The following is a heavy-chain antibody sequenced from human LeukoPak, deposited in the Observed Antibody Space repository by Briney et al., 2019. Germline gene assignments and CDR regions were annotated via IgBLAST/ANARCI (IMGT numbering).Heavy chain of an antibody. CDR2: IYYSGST. Sequence: SETLSLTCTVSGGSISGYYWSWIRQPPGKGLEWIGYIYYSGSTSYNPSLKSRVTISVDTSKNQFSLKVRSVTAADTAVYYCASRPYTYGYFDNWGPGTLVTVSS. V-gene: IGHV4-59*01. CDR1: GGSISGYY. D-gene: IGHD2-2*02. J-gene: IGHJ4*02. CDR3: ASRPYTYGYFDN.